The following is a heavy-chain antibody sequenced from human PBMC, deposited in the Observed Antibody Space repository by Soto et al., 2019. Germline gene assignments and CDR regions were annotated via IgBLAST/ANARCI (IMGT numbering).Heavy chain of an antibody. V-gene: IGHV1-69*01. D-gene: IGHD3-16*01. J-gene: IGHJ4*02. Sequence: QVKLVQSGAEVKKPRSSVKVSCKASGGTFGNSAISWVRQDPGQGLEWMGGIIPVFGTVNYAQKFEGRVTITADESTSTVFMEMSRLTSEDTAVYYCAKVMAAAGYDSWGQGTLVIVSS. CDR3: AKVMAAAGYDS. CDR2: IIPVFGTV. CDR1: GGTFGNSA.